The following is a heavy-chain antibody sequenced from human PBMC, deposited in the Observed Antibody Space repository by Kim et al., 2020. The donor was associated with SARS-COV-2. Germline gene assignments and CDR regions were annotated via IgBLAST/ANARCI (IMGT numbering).Heavy chain of an antibody. CDR1: GFTFDDYA. CDR2: ISWNSGSI. CDR3: AKASGYCSGGSCYFDY. V-gene: IGHV3-9*01. D-gene: IGHD2-15*01. J-gene: IGHJ4*02. Sequence: GGSLRLSCAASGFTFDDYAMHWVRQAPGKGLEWVSGISWNSGSIGYADSVKGRFTISRDNAKNSLYLQMNSLRAEDTALYYCAKASGYCSGGSCYFDYWGQGTLVTVSS.